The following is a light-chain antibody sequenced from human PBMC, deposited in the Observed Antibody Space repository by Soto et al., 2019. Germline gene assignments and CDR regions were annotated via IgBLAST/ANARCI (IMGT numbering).Light chain of an antibody. Sequence: DIVMTQSPLSLPATPGEPASISCRSSQSLLHSNGNNYLNWYPQKPWQSPQVLIYLGSILASGFPARFTGSGSGTEFALKISRVEADDVGVYYCVQVLQTPPWTFGQGTKVEIK. J-gene: IGKJ1*01. CDR3: VQVLQTPPWT. CDR2: LGS. CDR1: QSLLHSNGNNY. V-gene: IGKV2-28*01.